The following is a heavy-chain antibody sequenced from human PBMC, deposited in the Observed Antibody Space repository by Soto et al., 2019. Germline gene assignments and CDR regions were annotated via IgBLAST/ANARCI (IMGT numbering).Heavy chain of an antibody. CDR2: IYYSGST. D-gene: IGHD3-9*01. V-gene: IGHV4-30-4*01. CDR1: GGSISSGDYY. J-gene: IGHJ3*02. CDR3: ARGDPNILTGYYDAFDI. Sequence: SEPLSLTCTVSGGSISSGDYYWSWIRQPPGKGLEWIGYIYYSGSTYYNPSLKSRVTISVDTSKNQFSLKLSSVTAADTAVYYCARGDPNILTGYYDAFDIWGQGTMVTVSS.